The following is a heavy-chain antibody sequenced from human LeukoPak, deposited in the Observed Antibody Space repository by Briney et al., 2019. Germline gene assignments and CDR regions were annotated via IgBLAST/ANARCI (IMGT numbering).Heavy chain of an antibody. J-gene: IGHJ4*02. CDR3: PRELEPYYFDY. Sequence: GASVKVSCKASGYTFTCYYMHWVRQAPGQGLGWMGLINPNSGGTNYAQKFQGRVTMTRDTSISTAYMELSRLRSDDTAVYYCPRELEPYYFDYWGQGTVVTVSS. V-gene: IGHV1-2*02. CDR1: GYTFTCYY. CDR2: INPNSGGT. D-gene: IGHD1-1*01.